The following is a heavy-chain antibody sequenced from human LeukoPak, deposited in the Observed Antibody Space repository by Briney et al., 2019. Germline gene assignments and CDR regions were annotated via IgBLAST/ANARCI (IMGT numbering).Heavy chain of an antibody. Sequence: GGSLRLSCTASGFTFSSYWMSWVRQAPGKGLEWVSVIYSGGSTYYADSVKGRFTISRDNSKNTLYLQMNSLRAEDTAVYYCARADYGDYFDYWGQGTLVTVSS. V-gene: IGHV3-66*01. CDR1: GFTFSSYW. CDR2: IYSGGST. J-gene: IGHJ4*02. D-gene: IGHD3-16*01. CDR3: ARADYGDYFDY.